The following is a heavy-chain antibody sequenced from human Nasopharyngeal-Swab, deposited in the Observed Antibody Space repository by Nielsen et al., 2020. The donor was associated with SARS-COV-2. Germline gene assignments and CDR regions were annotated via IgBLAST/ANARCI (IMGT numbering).Heavy chain of an antibody. J-gene: IGHJ6*02. CDR1: GFIFSDYS. CDR3: ARDWYSSSSDHYYYGMDV. CDR2: IRSSNDI. V-gene: IGHV3-21*05. Sequence: GGSLRLSCAASGFIFSDYSMNWVRQAPGKGLEWISYIRSSNDIYYADSVKGRFTIPRDNSKNTLYLQMNSLRAEDTAVYYCARDWYSSSSDHYYYGMDVWGQGTTVTVSS. D-gene: IGHD6-6*01.